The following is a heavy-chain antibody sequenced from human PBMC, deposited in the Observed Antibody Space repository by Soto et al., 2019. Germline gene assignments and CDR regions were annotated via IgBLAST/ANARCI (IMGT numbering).Heavy chain of an antibody. CDR2: INPNSGGT. J-gene: IGHJ6*02. CDR1: GYTFIGYY. V-gene: IGHV1-2*04. CDR3: ARVGGGLASLGYYGMDV. D-gene: IGHD3-10*01. Sequence: GASVKVSCKASGYTFIGYYIHWVRQAPGQGLEWMGWINPNSGGTNYAQRFQGWVTMTRGRSISTAYMELSRLKSDDTAVYYCARVGGGLASLGYYGMDVWGQGTTVTVSS.